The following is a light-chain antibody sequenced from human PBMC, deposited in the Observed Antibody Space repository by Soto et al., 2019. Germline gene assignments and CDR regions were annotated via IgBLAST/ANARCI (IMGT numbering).Light chain of an antibody. J-gene: IGLJ1*01. V-gene: IGLV1-47*01. CDR3: AAWDDSLSGPV. CDR1: SSNIGSNY. Sequence: QSVLNQPPSASGTPGRMVTIYCSGSSSNIGSNYVYWYQQLPGTAPKLLIYRNNQRPSGVPDRFSGAKSGTSASLVISGLRSEDEAEYYCAAWDDSLSGPVFGTGTKVTVL. CDR2: RNN.